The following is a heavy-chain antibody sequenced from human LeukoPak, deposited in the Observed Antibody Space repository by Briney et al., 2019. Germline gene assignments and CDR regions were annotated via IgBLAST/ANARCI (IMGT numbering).Heavy chain of an antibody. D-gene: IGHD2-15*01. CDR1: GFTFSSYA. Sequence: PGGSLRLSCAASGFTFSSYAMSWVRQAPGKGLEWVSSISISGYTTYYADSVKGRFTISRDNSKNTLYLQMNSLRAEDTAVYYCARGGDIVVVVAATNAFDIWGQGTMVTVSS. J-gene: IGHJ3*02. CDR2: ISISGYTT. V-gene: IGHV3-23*01. CDR3: ARGGDIVVVVAATNAFDI.